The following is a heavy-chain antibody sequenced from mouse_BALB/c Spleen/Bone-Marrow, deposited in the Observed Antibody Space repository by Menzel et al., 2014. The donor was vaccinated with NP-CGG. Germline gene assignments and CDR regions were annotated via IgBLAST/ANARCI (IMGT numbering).Heavy chain of an antibody. CDR1: GYAFTNYL. V-gene: IGHV1-54*01. CDR3: ARWDYAMDY. Sequence: VKLMESGAELVRPGTSVKVSCKASGYAFTNYLIDWVKQRPGQGLEWIGVINPGSGGTNYNEKFKGKATLTADKSSSTAYMQLSSLTSDDSAVYFCARWDYAMDYWGQGTSVTVSS. CDR2: INPGSGGT. J-gene: IGHJ4*01.